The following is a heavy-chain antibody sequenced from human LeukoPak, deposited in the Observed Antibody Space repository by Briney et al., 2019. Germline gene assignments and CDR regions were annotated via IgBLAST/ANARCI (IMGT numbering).Heavy chain of an antibody. D-gene: IGHD1-26*01. CDR1: GFTFSSYA. CDR2: ISYDGSNK. J-gene: IGHJ4*02. Sequence: GGSLRLSCAASGFTFSSYAMHWVRQAPGKGLEWVAVISYDGSNKYYADSVKGRFTISRDNAKNSLYLQMNSLRAEDTAVYYCARDPTVGATSWGQGTLVTVSS. V-gene: IGHV3-30-3*01. CDR3: ARDPTVGATS.